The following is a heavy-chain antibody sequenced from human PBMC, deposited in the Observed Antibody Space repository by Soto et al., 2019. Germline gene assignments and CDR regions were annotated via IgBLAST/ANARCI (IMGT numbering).Heavy chain of an antibody. CDR1: GVSISSGGYS. CDR2: IYHSGST. V-gene: IGHV4-30-2*01. J-gene: IGHJ4*02. Sequence: ASETLSLTCAVSGVSISSGGYSWSWIRQPPGKGLEWIGYIYHSGSTYYNPSLKSRVTISVDRSKNQFSLKLSSVTAADTAVYYCASRRDGYNYYGYWGQGTLVTVSS. D-gene: IGHD5-12*01. CDR3: ASRRDGYNYYGY.